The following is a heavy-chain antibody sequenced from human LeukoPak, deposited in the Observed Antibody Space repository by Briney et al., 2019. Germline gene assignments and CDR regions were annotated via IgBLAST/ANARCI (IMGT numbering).Heavy chain of an antibody. CDR1: GGSFSGYY. V-gene: IGHV4-34*01. Sequence: SETLSLTCAVYGGSFSGYYWSWIRQPPGKGPEWIGEINHSGSTNYNPSLKSRVTISVDTSENQFSLKLSSVTAADTAVYYCAATDAFDIWGQGTMVTVSS. J-gene: IGHJ3*02. CDR2: INHSGST. CDR3: AATDAFDI.